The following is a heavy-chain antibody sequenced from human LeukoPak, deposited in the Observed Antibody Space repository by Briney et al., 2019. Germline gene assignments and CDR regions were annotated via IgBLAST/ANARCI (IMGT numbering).Heavy chain of an antibody. D-gene: IGHD1-26*01. CDR3: AYSETYGLGYYYMDV. CDR1: GFTFSSYS. Sequence: GGSLRLSCAASGFTFSSYSMNWVRRAPGKGLEWVSSISSSSSYIYYADSVKGRFTISRDNAKNSLYLQMNSLRAEDTAVYARAYSETYGLGYYYMDVWGKGTTVTISS. J-gene: IGHJ6*03. CDR2: ISSSSSYI. V-gene: IGHV3-21*01.